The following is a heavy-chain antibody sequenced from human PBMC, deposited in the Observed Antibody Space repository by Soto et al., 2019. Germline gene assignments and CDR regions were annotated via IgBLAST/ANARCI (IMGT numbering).Heavy chain of an antibody. V-gene: IGHV4-31*03. D-gene: IGHD1-26*01. CDR1: GGSISSGGYY. CDR2: IYYSGST. J-gene: IGHJ4*02. CDR3: ARLATPRANPPGHFDY. Sequence: SETLSLTCTVSGGSISSGGYYWSWIRQHPGKGLEWIGYIYYSGSTYYNPSLKSRVTISVDTSKNQFSLKLSSVTAADTAVYYCARLATPRANPPGHFDYWGQGTLVTVSS.